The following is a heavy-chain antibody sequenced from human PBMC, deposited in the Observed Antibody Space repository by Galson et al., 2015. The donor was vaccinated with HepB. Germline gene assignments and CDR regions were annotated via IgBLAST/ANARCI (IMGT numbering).Heavy chain of an antibody. D-gene: IGHD2-15*01. CDR3: ARHPAHCSGGSCPDGAFDI. Sequence: SVKVSCKASGYTFTSYDINWVRQATGQGLEWMGWMNPNSGNTGYAQKFQGRVTMTRNTSISTAYMELSSLRSEDTAMYYCARHPAHCSGGSCPDGAFDIWGQGTMVTVSS. J-gene: IGHJ3*02. CDR1: GYTFTSYD. V-gene: IGHV1-8*01. CDR2: MNPNSGNT.